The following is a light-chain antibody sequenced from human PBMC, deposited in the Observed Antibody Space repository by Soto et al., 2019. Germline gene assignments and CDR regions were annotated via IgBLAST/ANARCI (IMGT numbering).Light chain of an antibody. CDR3: QHCYSYPPFT. CDR1: EDVSNY. J-gene: IGKJ3*01. V-gene: IGKV1-8*01. Sequence: AIRMTQSPSSLSASTGDTVTISCRASEDVSNYLAWYQQNPGKAPKLLIYAASSLQSGVPSRFSGSGSGTDFTLTIRSLQSEDFATYYCQHCYSYPPFTFGPGTKLDLE. CDR2: AAS.